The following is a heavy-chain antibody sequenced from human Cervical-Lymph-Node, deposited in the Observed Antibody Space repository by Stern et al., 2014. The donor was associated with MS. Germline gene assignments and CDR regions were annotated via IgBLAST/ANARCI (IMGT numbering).Heavy chain of an antibody. CDR2: IYPGDSDP. CDR1: GYSFTANW. V-gene: IGHV5-51*01. J-gene: IGHJ4*02. CDR3: ARDYGDYAFDY. D-gene: IGHD4-17*01. Sequence: EVQLVQSGAEVKKPGDSLKISCKGSGYSFTANWLAWVRQMPGKGLEWMGIIYPGDSDPRYSPSFQGQVTISADKSISTAYLQWSSLKASDTAMYYCARDYGDYAFDYWGQGTLVTVSS.